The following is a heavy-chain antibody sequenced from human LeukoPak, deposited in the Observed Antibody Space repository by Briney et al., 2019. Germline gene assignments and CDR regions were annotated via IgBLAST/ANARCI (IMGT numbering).Heavy chain of an antibody. J-gene: IGHJ4*02. D-gene: IGHD1-14*01. CDR3: ARDAPGPDTNLDY. Sequence: SQTLSLTCAISGDSVSSNTAAWNWIRRSPSGGLEWLGRTYYRSKWLNDYAMSVKSRITVNPDTSKNQFSLHLNSVTPEDTAVYYCARDAPGPDTNLDYWGQGTLVTVSS. CDR2: TYYRSKWLN. CDR1: GDSVSSNTAA. V-gene: IGHV6-1*01.